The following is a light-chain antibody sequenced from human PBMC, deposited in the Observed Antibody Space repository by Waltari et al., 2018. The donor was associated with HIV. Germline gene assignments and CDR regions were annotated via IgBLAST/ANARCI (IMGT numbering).Light chain of an antibody. V-gene: IGLV1-44*01. CDR1: SSNIGSNA. CDR2: SDN. Sequence: QSVLTQPHSASGTPGQRVTISCSGSSSNIGSNAVNWYQHLSGTAPRLLIHSDNPRPSAVPDRFAGSKSGTSASRAVTGLQSGDEADYICASWDDSQSGLLLGGGSRLTVL. CDR3: ASWDDSQSGLL. J-gene: IGLJ2*01.